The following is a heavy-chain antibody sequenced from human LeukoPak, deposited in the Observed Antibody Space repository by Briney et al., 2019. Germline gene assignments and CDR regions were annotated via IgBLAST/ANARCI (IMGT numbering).Heavy chain of an antibody. J-gene: IGHJ5*02. V-gene: IGHV1-69*13. CDR3: ASAPRYSSSWPNNWFDP. D-gene: IGHD6-13*01. CDR1: GGTFSSYA. CDR2: IIPIFGTA. Sequence: SVTVSCKASGGTFSSYAISWVRQAPGQGLEWMGGIIPIFGTANYAQKFQGRVTITADESTSTAYMELSSLRSEDTAVYFCASAPRYSSSWPNNWFDPWGQGTLVTVSS.